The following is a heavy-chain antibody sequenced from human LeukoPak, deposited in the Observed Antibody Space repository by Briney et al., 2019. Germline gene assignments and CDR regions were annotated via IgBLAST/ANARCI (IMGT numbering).Heavy chain of an antibody. D-gene: IGHD1-7*01. Sequence: GGSLRLSCAASGFTFSSSAMSWVRQAPGKGLDWVAAISGSGTGTYYADSVKGRFTISRDNSKNTLYLQMNSLRAEDTAVYYCAKEGGTGTRFDYWGQGTLVTVSS. CDR1: GFTFSSSA. CDR3: AKEGGTGTRFDY. V-gene: IGHV3-23*01. J-gene: IGHJ4*02. CDR2: ISGSGTGT.